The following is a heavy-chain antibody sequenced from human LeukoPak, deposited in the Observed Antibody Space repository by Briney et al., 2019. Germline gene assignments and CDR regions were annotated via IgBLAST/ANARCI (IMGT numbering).Heavy chain of an antibody. CDR3: ARGSIAAAGYFDY. CDR1: GGTLSSYA. V-gene: IGHV1-69*06. CDR2: IIPIFGTA. J-gene: IGHJ4*02. Sequence: GASVKVSCKASGGTLSSYAISWVRQAPGPGLEWMGGIIPIFGTANYAQKFQGRVTITADKSTSTAYMELSSLRSEDTAVYYCARGSIAAAGYFDYWGQGTLVTVSS. D-gene: IGHD6-13*01.